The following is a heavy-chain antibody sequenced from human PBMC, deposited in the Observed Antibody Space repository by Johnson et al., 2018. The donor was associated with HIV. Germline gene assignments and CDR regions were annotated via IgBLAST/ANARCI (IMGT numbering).Heavy chain of an antibody. CDR2: ISSSGGST. V-gene: IGHV3-64*01. J-gene: IGHJ3*01. D-gene: IGHD6-13*01. Sequence: VQLVESGGGLVQPGGSLRLSCAVSGFTFSTYAMHWVRQAPGKGLEYVSGISSSGGSTFYANSVKGRFTISRDNSRNRLYLQMGSLRDEDMAVYYCARERRSSSWYDASDVWGQGTKVTVSS. CDR3: ARERRSSSWYDASDV. CDR1: GFTFSTYA.